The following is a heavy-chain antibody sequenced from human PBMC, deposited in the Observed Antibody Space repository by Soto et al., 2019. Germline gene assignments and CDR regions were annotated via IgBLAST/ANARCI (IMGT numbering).Heavy chain of an antibody. Sequence: ASVKVSCKAGGGGFSSYTISWVRQAPGQALEWMGRIIPILGIANYAQKFQGRVTITADKSTSTAYMELSSLRSEDAAVYYCARSWDCGGDCPPGAFDIWGQGTMVTVSS. CDR2: IIPILGIA. J-gene: IGHJ3*02. D-gene: IGHD2-21*02. V-gene: IGHV1-69*02. CDR3: ARSWDCGGDCPPGAFDI. CDR1: GGGFSSYT.